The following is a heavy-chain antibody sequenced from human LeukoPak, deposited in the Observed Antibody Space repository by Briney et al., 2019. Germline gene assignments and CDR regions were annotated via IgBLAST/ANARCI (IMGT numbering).Heavy chain of an antibody. D-gene: IGHD2-2*01. Sequence: SETLSLTCTVSGGSISSGDYYWSWIRQPPGTGLEWIGYIYYSGSTYYNPSLKSRVTISVDTSKNQFSLKLSSVTAADTAVYYCARVNLGYCSSTSCYSTPYYFDYWGQGTLVTVSS. V-gene: IGHV4-30-4*08. CDR2: IYYSGST. J-gene: IGHJ4*02. CDR3: ARVNLGYCSSTSCYSTPYYFDY. CDR1: GGSISSGDYY.